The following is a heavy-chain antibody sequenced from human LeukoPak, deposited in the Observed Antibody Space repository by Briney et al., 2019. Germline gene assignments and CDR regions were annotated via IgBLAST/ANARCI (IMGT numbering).Heavy chain of an antibody. CDR1: GGSINSGDNY. CDR2: IYYRGTT. Sequence: SQTLSLTCTVSGGSINSGDNYWSWIRQPPGKGLEWIGYIYYRGTTYYDPSLKSRLTISVDTSKNQFSLRLSSVTAADTAVYYCPRIQGNTYYGWDYFDYWGQGILVTVAS. D-gene: IGHD4-17*01. CDR3: PRIQGNTYYGWDYFDY. J-gene: IGHJ4*02. V-gene: IGHV4-30-4*01.